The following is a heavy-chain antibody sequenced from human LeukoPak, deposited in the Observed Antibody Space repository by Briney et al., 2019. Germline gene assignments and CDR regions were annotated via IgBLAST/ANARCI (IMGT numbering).Heavy chain of an antibody. D-gene: IGHD3-3*01. Sequence: PGGSLRLSCAASGFTFSSYEMNWVRQAPGKGLEWIGQINPSRNTNYNPSLKSRVTISVDTSKKQFSLKLSSVTAADTAVYYCARRYDFWSGYPPPLDYWGQGTLVTVSS. CDR2: INPSRNT. CDR1: GFTFSSYE. J-gene: IGHJ4*02. V-gene: IGHV4-34*08. CDR3: ARRYDFWSGYPPPLDY.